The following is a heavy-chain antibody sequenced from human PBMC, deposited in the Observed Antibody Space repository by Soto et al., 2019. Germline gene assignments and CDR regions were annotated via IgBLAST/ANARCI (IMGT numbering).Heavy chain of an antibody. Sequence: EVQLVESGGGLVQPGRSLRLSCAASGFTFDDYAMHWVRQAPGKGLEWVSGISWNSGSIGYADSVKGRFTISRDNAKNSLYLQMNSLRAEDTALYYCAKARYGDLDWYFDLWGRGTLVTVSS. V-gene: IGHV3-9*01. CDR2: ISWNSGSI. CDR1: GFTFDDYA. CDR3: AKARYGDLDWYFDL. D-gene: IGHD4-17*01. J-gene: IGHJ2*01.